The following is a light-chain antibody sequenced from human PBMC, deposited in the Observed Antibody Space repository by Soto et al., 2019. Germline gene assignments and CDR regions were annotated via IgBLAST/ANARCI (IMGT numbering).Light chain of an antibody. J-gene: IGLJ2*01. Sequence: QIVLTQPPSVSGAPGQRVTISCTGSSSNIGAGYDVHWYQQLPGTAPKLLIYGNSNRPSGVPDRFSGSKSGTSASLAITGLQAEDEADYYCQSYDSSLSGSRVFGGGTKLTVL. CDR1: SSNIGAGYD. V-gene: IGLV1-40*01. CDR2: GNS. CDR3: QSYDSSLSGSRV.